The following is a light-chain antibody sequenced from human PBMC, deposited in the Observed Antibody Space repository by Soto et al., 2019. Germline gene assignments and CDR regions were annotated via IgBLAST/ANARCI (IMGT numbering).Light chain of an antibody. CDR3: CSYAGSSTYV. J-gene: IGLJ1*01. V-gene: IGLV1-40*01. CDR2: GNS. CDR1: SSNIGAGYD. Sequence: SVLTQPPSVSGAPGQRVTISCTGSSSNIGAGYDVHWYQQLPGTAPKLLIYGNSNRPSGVSNRFSGSKSGNTASLTISGLQAEDEADYYGCSYAGSSTYVFGTGTKVTVL.